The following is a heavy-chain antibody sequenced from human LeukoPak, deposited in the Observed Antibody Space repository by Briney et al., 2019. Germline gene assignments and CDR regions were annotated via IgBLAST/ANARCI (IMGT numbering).Heavy chain of an antibody. V-gene: IGHV4-59*08. CDR2: IHYSGNT. D-gene: IGHD1-26*01. J-gene: IGHJ4*02. CDR3: ARHRDSGSRTAFDY. Sequence: PSETLSLTCTVSGGSLTSYYWSWIRQPPGKGLEWIGYIHYSGNTNYNPSLKSRVTISVDTSKNQFSLKLSSVTAADTAVYYCARHRDSGSRTAFDYRGQGTLVTVSS. CDR1: GGSLTSYY.